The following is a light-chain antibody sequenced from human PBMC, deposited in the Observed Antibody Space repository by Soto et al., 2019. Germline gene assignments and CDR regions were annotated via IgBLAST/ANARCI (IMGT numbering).Light chain of an antibody. CDR3: QQYNNWLT. V-gene: IGKV3-20*01. CDR1: QSVSNSY. Sequence: EIVLAQSPGTLSLSPGERATLSCRVSQSVSNSYLAWYQQKPGRAPWLLIYGASSRATDIPDRFSGSGSGTYFTLTISSLQSEDFAVYYCQQYNNWLTFGGGTKVDIK. J-gene: IGKJ4*01. CDR2: GAS.